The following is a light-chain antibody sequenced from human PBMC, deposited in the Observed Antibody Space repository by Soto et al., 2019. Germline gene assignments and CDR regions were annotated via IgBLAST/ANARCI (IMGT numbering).Light chain of an antibody. Sequence: EIGFTQAPATLSLSPVGRATRSYRASQRVSSSCLAWYQQKPGQAPRLLIYRASSRATGIPARFSGSGSGTEFTLTISSLQSEDFAVYYCQQYNKWPITFGQGTRLEIK. V-gene: IGKV3-15*01. CDR1: QRVSSS. CDR2: RAS. J-gene: IGKJ5*01. CDR3: QQYNKWPIT.